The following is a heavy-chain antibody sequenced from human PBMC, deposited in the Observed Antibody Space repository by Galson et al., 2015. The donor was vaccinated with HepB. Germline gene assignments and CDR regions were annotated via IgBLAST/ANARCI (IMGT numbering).Heavy chain of an antibody. Sequence: SVKVSCKASGYTSNNYEINWVRQAPGQGLEWMGGINPNSGSTGYAQKFQGRLAMTWDTSISTAYMDLSSLTSEDTAMYYCARGFSIDYWGQGTLVTVSS. J-gene: IGHJ4*02. CDR2: INPNSGST. CDR1: GYTSNNYE. D-gene: IGHD6-13*01. V-gene: IGHV1-8*01. CDR3: ARGFSIDY.